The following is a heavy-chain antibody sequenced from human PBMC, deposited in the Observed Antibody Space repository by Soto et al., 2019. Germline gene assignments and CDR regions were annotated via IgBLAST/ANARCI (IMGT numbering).Heavy chain of an antibody. CDR3: AREGRKGGSYYFDY. V-gene: IGHV3-21*01. CDR2: ISSSSSYI. Sequence: GGSLRLSCAASGFTFSSYSMNWVRQAPGKGLEWVSSISSSSSYIYYADSVKGRFTISRDNAKNSLYLQMNSLRAEDTAVYYCAREGRKGGSYYFDYWGQGTLVTVSS. D-gene: IGHD3-16*01. CDR1: GFTFSSYS. J-gene: IGHJ4*02.